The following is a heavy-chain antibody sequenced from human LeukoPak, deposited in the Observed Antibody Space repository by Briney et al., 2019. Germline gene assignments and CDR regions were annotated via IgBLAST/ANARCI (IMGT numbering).Heavy chain of an antibody. CDR3: ARDWHEDYYDFWSGYYKGEKRGLPFLPFDY. Sequence: GASVKVSCKASGYTFTSYYMHWVRQAPGQGLEWMGIINPSGGSTSYAQKFQGRVTMTRNTSISTAYMELSSLRSEDTAVYYCARDWHEDYYDFWSGYYKGEKRGLPFLPFDYWGQGTLVTVSS. J-gene: IGHJ4*02. D-gene: IGHD3-3*01. V-gene: IGHV1-46*01. CDR1: GYTFTSYY. CDR2: INPSGGST.